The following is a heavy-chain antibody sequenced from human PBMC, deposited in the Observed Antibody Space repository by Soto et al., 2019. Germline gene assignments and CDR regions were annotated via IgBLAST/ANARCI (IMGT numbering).Heavy chain of an antibody. D-gene: IGHD3-10*01. V-gene: IGHV3-9*01. CDR1: GFTFDDYA. CDR2: ISWNGAAT. CDR3: ANLPLYGSGFDC. Sequence: EAQLVESGGGLVQPGRSLRLSCVASGFTFDDYAIHWVRQAPGKGLEWVSGISWNGAATGYADSVKGRFTISRDNAKNSLYLRVSSLRTEDTAIYYCANLPLYGSGFDCWGQGTLVTVSS. J-gene: IGHJ4*02.